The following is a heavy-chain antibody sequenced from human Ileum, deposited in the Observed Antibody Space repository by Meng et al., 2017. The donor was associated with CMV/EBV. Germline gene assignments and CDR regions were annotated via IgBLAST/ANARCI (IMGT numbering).Heavy chain of an antibody. J-gene: IGHJ4*02. D-gene: IGHD3-3*01. CDR2: IYYSGST. CDR1: GGSISSSSYY. V-gene: IGHV4-39*07. Sequence: SETLSLTCNVSGGSISSSSYYWGWIRQPPGKGLEWIGSIYYSGSTYYNPSLKSRVTISVDTSKNQFSLKLSSVTAADTAVYYCARLIRGITIFGVVTPDYFDYWGQGTLVTVSS. CDR3: ARLIRGITIFGVVTPDYFDY.